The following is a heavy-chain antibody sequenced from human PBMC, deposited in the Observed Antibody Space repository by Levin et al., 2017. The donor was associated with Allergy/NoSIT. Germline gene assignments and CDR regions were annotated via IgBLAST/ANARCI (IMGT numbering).Heavy chain of an antibody. CDR2: ISASAVRT. J-gene: IGHJ4*02. CDR1: GFIFSNYA. Sequence: GGSLRLSCATSGFIFSNYAMGWVRQAPGKGLEWVSGISASAVRTVFADSVKGRFTISRDNSKNTLYLQLNNLRVDDTAVYYCAKGCGPDCYYLDHWGQGTLVTVSS. D-gene: IGHD2-21*02. CDR3: AKGCGPDCYYLDH. V-gene: IGHV3-23*01.